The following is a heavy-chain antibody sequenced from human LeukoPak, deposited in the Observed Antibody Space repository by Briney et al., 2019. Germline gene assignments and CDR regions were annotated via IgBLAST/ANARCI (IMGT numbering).Heavy chain of an antibody. CDR1: GYSISSGYY. CDR3: ARHEQRWLQPDY. Sequence: SETLSLTCAVSGYSISSGYYWGWIRQPPGKGLEWIVSIYHSGSTYYNPSVKSRVTISVDTSKNQFSLKLSSVTAADTAVYYCARHEQRWLQPDYWGQGTLVTVSS. J-gene: IGHJ4*02. CDR2: IYHSGST. V-gene: IGHV4-38-2*01. D-gene: IGHD5-24*01.